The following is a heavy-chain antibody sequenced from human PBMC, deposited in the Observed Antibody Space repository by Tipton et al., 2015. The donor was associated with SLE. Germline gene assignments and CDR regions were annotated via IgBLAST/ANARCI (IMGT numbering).Heavy chain of an antibody. V-gene: IGHV4-30-4*01. CDR1: GYSIGAGYY. J-gene: IGHJ5*02. CDR2: ISHFGST. CDR3: ARDWGS. D-gene: IGHD3-16*01. Sequence: TLSLTCAVSGYSIGAGYYWSWIRQAPGKGLEWVGSISHFGSTDYSPSLKSRVTISLDTSKNQFSLKLNSVTAADTAVYYCARDWGSWGQGTLVTVSS.